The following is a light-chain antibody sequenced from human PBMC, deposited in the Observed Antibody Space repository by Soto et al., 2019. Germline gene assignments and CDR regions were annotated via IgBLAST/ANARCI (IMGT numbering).Light chain of an antibody. Sequence: EIVLTQSPGTLSLSPGERATLSCRASQSVSNNYLAWYQQKPGQAPRLLIYGASTRATGIPARFSGNGSVTDFTLTISSLQSEDFAVYYCQQYNNWRTFGQGTKVDI. CDR1: QSVSNN. CDR2: GAS. CDR3: QQYNNWRT. V-gene: IGKV3-15*01. J-gene: IGKJ1*01.